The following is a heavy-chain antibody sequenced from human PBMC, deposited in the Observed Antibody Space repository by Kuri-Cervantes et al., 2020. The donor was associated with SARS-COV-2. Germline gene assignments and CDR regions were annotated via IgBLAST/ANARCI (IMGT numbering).Heavy chain of an antibody. J-gene: IGHJ6*02. CDR1: GLSLSSYD. CDR3: ARGGTYYDFWSGYYNHYYGIDV. D-gene: IGHD3-3*01. Sequence: GGPLRLSCAPFGLSLSSYDMHWVGKAPGKVLEWVSYIRSNGSTRYYADCVKGRFTISRDNAKNSLYLQKNSLRAEDTAVYNFARGGTYYDFWSGYYNHYYGIDVWGQGTTVTVSS. V-gene: IGHV3-48*03. CDR2: IRSNGSTR.